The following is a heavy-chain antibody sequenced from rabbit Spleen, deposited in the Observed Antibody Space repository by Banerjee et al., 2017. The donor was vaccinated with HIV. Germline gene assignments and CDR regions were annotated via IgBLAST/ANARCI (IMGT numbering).Heavy chain of an antibody. J-gene: IGHJ6*01. Sequence: QELLVESGGGLVQPGGSLKLSCKASGFDFSSYGVSWVRQAPGKGLEWIACIYTGSSGSTYYASWAKGRFTCSKTSSTTVTLQMTSLTVADTATYFCARDTGSSFSSYGMDLWGQGTLVTVS. CDR3: ARDTGSSFSSYGMDL. D-gene: IGHD8-1*01. V-gene: IGHV1S45*01. CDR2: IYTGSSGST. CDR1: GFDFSSYG.